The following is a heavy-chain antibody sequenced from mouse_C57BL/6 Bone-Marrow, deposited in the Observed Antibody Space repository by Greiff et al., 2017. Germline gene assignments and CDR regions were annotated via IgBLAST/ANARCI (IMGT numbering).Heavy chain of an antibody. J-gene: IGHJ3*01. CDR2: IRNKANNHAT. Sequence: EVQGVESGGGLVQPGGSMKLSCVVSGFTFSDAWMDWVRQSPEKGLEWVAEIRNKANNHATYYAESVKGRFTISRDDSKSSVYLQMNSLRAEDTGIYYFTGGNYVRFAYWGQGTLVTVSA. CDR1: GFTFSDAW. V-gene: IGHV6-6*01. D-gene: IGHD2-1*01. CDR3: TGGNYVRFAY.